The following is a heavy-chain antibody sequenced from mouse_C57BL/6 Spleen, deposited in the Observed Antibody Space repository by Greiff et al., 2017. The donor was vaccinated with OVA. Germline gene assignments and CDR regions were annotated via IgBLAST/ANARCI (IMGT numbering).Heavy chain of an antibody. D-gene: IGHD1-1*01. CDR3: ARLYYGSSDYFDY. J-gene: IGHJ2*01. Sequence: EVKLVESGGGLVQPGGSLKLSCAASGFTFSDYYMYWVRQTPEKRLEWVAYISNGGGSTYYPDTVKGRFTISRDNAKNTLYLQMSRLKSEDTAMYYCARLYYGSSDYFDYWGQGTTLTVSS. CDR2: ISNGGGST. V-gene: IGHV5-12*01. CDR1: GFTFSDYY.